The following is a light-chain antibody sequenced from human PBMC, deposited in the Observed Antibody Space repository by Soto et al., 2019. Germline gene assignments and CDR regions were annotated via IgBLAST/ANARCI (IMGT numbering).Light chain of an antibody. J-gene: IGLJ3*02. CDR2: EVS. V-gene: IGLV2-14*01. Sequence: QSALTQPASVSGSPVQSITISCTGTSSDVGGYNYVSWYQQHPGKAPKLMIYEVSNWPSGVSNRFSGSKSGNTASLTISGLQAEDEADYYCSSYTSSSTGVFGGGTKLTVL. CDR1: SSDVGGYNY. CDR3: SSYTSSSTGV.